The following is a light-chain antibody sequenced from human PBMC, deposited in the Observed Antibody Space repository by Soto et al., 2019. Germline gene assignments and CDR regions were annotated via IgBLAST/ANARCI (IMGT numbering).Light chain of an antibody. J-gene: IGKJ1*01. CDR1: HNPTNGY. Sequence: IVLTQSPGTLSLSPWERATLACGITHNPTNGYLAKYQLKPGQAPRLPIDHPSSRATGIPDRFIGSGSGKDFTLTINRLEPEDYAMYFCQQYGSSSWTFGQGTKVDI. V-gene: IGKV3-20*01. CDR2: HPS. CDR3: QQYGSSSWT.